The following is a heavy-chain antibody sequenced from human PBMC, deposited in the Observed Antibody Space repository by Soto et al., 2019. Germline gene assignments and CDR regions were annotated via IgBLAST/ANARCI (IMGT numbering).Heavy chain of an antibody. D-gene: IGHD2-2*01. V-gene: IGHV3-74*01. CDR2: INSDGSST. CDR1: GFTFSNYW. CDR3: SRAYQGWFDP. Sequence: EVQLVESGGGLVQPGGSLRLSCAASGFTFSNYWMHWVRQAPGKGLVWVSRINSDGSSTTYADSVKGRFTISRDNAKNTLYLQMNSLSAEDTAVYYCSRAYQGWFDPWGQGTLVTVSS. J-gene: IGHJ5*02.